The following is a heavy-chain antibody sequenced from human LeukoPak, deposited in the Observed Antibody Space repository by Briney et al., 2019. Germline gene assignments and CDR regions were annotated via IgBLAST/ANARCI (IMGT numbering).Heavy chain of an antibody. D-gene: IGHD3-10*02. CDR3: ARDLFGHTRPAFDL. CDR2: VNENGADS. CDR1: GFTFDDYA. J-gene: IGHJ3*01. V-gene: IGHV3-20*04. Sequence: AGGSLRLSCAGSGFTFDDYAMSWVRQGAGKGLEWVSGVNENGADSAYGDSLKGRFSISRDNAKNSLYLEMNSLRVEDTATYFCARDLFGHTRPAFDLWGQGTIVTVSS.